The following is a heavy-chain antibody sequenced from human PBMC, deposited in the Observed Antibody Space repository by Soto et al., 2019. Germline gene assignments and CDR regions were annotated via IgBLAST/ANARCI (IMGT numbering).Heavy chain of an antibody. CDR1: GGSLSCYY. V-gene: IGHV4-34*01. D-gene: IGHD1-20*01. J-gene: IGHJ4*02. CDR3: ARSGLRYNWNYFDY. CDR2: INHSGST. Sequence: SETLSLTCAAYGGSLSCYYWRWIRQPPGLGLGWIGEINHSGSTNDNPSLKSRVTISVDTSQNQFSLKLCSVTAADTAVYYCARSGLRYNWNYFDYWGQGTLVTVSS.